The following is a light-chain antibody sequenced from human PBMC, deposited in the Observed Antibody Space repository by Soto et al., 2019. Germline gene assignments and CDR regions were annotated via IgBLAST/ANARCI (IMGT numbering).Light chain of an antibody. CDR3: SSYSSSGTLYV. CDR1: SSDVGDYDY. J-gene: IGLJ1*01. V-gene: IGLV2-14*03. Sequence: QSVLTQPASXXXXXXXXXTXSCTGSSSDVGDYDYVAWYQQHPDKAPKLMIFDVSSRPSGVSNRFSGSKSGSTASLTISGLQAEDEADYFCSSYSSSGTLYVFGTGTQLTVL. CDR2: DVS.